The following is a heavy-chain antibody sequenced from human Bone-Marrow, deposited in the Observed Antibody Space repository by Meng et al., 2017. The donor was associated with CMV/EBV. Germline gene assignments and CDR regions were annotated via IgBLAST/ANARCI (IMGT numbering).Heavy chain of an antibody. CDR1: GYTFTSYG. CDR2: INPNSGGT. J-gene: IGHJ6*02. D-gene: IGHD2-2*01. V-gene: IGHV1-2*02. Sequence: ASVKVSCKASGYTFTSYGFSWVRQAPGQGLEWMGWINPNSGGTNYAQKFQGRVTMTRDTSISTAYMELSKLRSDDTAVYYCARDLVPVHRQVYYGMDVWGQGTTVTVSS. CDR3: ARDLVPVHRQVYYGMDV.